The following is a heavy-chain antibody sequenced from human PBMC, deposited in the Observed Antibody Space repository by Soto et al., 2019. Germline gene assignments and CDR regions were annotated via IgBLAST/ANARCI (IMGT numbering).Heavy chain of an antibody. J-gene: IGHJ6*02. CDR2: IFFTGSA. Sequence: TQSLPCPFAGGTRSAGSYGLSWIRQPPGKGLEWIGKIFFTGSAHYNPSLRNRVTMSVDTSKDQFSLTLTSVTAADTAVYYCARDGHGMDVWGQGNTVTGS. CDR1: GGTRSAGSYG. V-gene: IGHV4-61*01. CDR3: ARDGHGMDV.